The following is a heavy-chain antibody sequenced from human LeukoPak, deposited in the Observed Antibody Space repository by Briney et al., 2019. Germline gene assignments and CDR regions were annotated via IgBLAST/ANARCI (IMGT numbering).Heavy chain of an antibody. Sequence: GGSLRLSCAASGFTFDDYAMHWVRQAPGKGLEWVSGISWNSGSIGYADSVKGRFTISRDNAKNSLYLQMNSLRAEDTALYYCAKDKYSYRNNWFDPWGQGTLVTVSS. CDR2: ISWNSGSI. CDR3: AKDKYSYRNNWFDP. V-gene: IGHV3-9*01. J-gene: IGHJ5*02. CDR1: GFTFDDYA. D-gene: IGHD2-15*01.